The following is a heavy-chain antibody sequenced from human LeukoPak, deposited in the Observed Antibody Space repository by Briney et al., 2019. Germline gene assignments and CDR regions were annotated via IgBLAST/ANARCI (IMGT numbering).Heavy chain of an antibody. CDR1: GDSISSSSYY. CDR2: IYHSGST. Sequence: SETLSLTCTVSGDSISSSSYYWGWIRQPPGKGLEWIGCIYHSGSTYYNPSLKSRVTISVDTSKNQFSLKLSSVTAADTAVYYCARDRIAADGISYFDYWGQGTLVTVSS. V-gene: IGHV4-39*07. CDR3: ARDRIAADGISYFDY. D-gene: IGHD6-13*01. J-gene: IGHJ4*02.